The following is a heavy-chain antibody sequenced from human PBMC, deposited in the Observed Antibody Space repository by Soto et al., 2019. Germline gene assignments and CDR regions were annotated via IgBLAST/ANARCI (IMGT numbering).Heavy chain of an antibody. J-gene: IGHJ4*02. CDR2: IYYSGST. D-gene: IGHD2-15*01. V-gene: IGHV4-30-4*08. CDR3: ARYCSGGSCYEGRSSLFDY. CDR1: GGSFSGYY. Sequence: SETLSLTCAVHGGSFSGYYWDWIRQPPGKGLEWIGYIYYSGSTYYNPSLKSRVTISVDTSKNQFSLKLSSVTAADTAVYYCARYCSGGSCYEGRSSLFDYWGQGTLVTVSS.